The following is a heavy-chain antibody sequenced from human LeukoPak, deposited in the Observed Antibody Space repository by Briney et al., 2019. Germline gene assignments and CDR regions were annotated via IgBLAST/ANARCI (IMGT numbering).Heavy chain of an antibody. J-gene: IGHJ4*02. Sequence: NPSETLSLTCTVSGGSISSYYWSWIRQPAGKGLEWIGRIYSSGSTNYNPSLKSRVTMSVDMSKNQFSLKLSSVTAADTAVYYCARDPDSSGWHDYWGQGTLVTVSS. CDR1: GGSISSYY. V-gene: IGHV4-4*07. D-gene: IGHD6-25*01. CDR2: IYSSGST. CDR3: ARDPDSSGWHDY.